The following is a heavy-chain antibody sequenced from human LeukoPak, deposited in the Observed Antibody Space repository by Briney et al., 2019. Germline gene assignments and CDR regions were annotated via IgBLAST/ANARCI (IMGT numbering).Heavy chain of an antibody. V-gene: IGHV1-2*04. Sequence: ASVKVSCKASGYTFTGYYMHWVRQAPGQGLEWMGWINPNSGGTNYAQKFQGWVTMTRDTSISTAYMELSRLRSDDTAVYYCAGGPSYGDYVDYWGQGTLVTVSS. D-gene: IGHD4-17*01. CDR2: INPNSGGT. J-gene: IGHJ4*02. CDR1: GYTFTGYY. CDR3: AGGPSYGDYVDY.